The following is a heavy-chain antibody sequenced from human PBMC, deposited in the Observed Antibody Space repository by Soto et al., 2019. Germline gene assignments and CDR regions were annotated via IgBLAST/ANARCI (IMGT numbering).Heavy chain of an antibody. J-gene: IGHJ4*02. CDR3: ADSITTVPPTFDH. Sequence: QVKLEQSGAEVKKPGSSVKVSCKASGGTFGSYAFTWVRQAPGQGLEWMGGIIPIIGTANHAQKFQGRLTITADESAVTAYMERSSLRSEDTALYYRADSITTVPPTFDHWGPGTLVTVSS. V-gene: IGHV1-69*01. CDR1: GGTFGSYA. CDR2: IIPIIGTA. D-gene: IGHD5-12*01.